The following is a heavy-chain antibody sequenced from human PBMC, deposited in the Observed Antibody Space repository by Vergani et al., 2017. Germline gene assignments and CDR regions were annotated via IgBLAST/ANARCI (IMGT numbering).Heavy chain of an antibody. CDR2: INHSGST. V-gene: IGHV4-34*01. D-gene: IGHD1-1*01. Sequence: QVQLQQWGAGLLKPSETLSLTCAVYGGSFSGYYCSWIRQPPGKGLEWIGEINHSGSTNYNPSLKSRVTISVDTTKNQFSLKLSSVPAADTAVYCCARAPLESPAFDNWGQGTMVTVSS. CDR3: ARAPLESPAFDN. J-gene: IGHJ3*02. CDR1: GGSFSGYY.